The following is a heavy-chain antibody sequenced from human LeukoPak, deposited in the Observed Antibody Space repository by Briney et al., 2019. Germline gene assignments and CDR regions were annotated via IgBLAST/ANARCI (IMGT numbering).Heavy chain of an antibody. J-gene: IGHJ4*02. CDR2: INHSGST. Sequence: SETLSLTCAVYGGSFSGYYWSWIRQPPGKGLEWIGEINHSGSTNYNPSLKSRVTISVDTSKNQFSLKLSSVTAAGTAVYYCARGLGSGSYPGYWGQGTLVTVSS. D-gene: IGHD3-3*01. V-gene: IGHV4-34*01. CDR1: GGSFSGYY. CDR3: ARGLGSGSYPGY.